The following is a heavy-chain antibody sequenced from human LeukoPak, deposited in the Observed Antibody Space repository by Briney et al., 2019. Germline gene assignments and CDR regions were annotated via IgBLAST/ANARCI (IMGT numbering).Heavy chain of an antibody. Sequence: GGSLRLSCAASGFTFSSYWMHWVRQAPGKGLVWVSRINSDGSSTSYADSVKGRFTISRDNAKNTLYLQMNSLRAEDTAVYYCAKGGYSYGPVGFDYWGQGTLVTVSS. CDR1: GFTFSSYW. CDR2: INSDGSST. CDR3: AKGGYSYGPVGFDY. J-gene: IGHJ4*02. D-gene: IGHD5-18*01. V-gene: IGHV3-74*01.